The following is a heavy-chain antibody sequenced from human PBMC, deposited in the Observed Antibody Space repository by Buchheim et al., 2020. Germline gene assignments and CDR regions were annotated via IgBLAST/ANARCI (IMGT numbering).Heavy chain of an antibody. D-gene: IGHD3-10*01. V-gene: IGHV4-4*02. Sequence: QVQLQESGPGLVKPSGTLSLTCAVSGGSISNTHWWSWFRQSPGKGLEWIGEGYHSGSANYNPSLRSRVTITVDKSKNQFSLKLSSVTAADTAIYYCARAMVRGAFDYWGQGTL. CDR1: GGSISNTHW. J-gene: IGHJ4*02. CDR2: GYHSGSA. CDR3: ARAMVRGAFDY.